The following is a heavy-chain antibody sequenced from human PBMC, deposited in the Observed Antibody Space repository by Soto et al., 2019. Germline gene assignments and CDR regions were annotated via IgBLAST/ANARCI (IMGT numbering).Heavy chain of an antibody. CDR1: GYTFTSYG. J-gene: IGHJ2*01. V-gene: IGHV1-18*01. CDR2: ISGYNGNT. CDR3: ARRFSSTRCLDL. Sequence: QVQLVQSGAEVKKPGASVKVSCKASGYTFTSYGICWVRQAPGQGLEGMGWISGYNGNTNYAQNLQGRVTMTTDTSTSTVYMELRSLRSDDTAVYYCARRFSSTRCLDLWGRGTLVIVSS. D-gene: IGHD2-2*01.